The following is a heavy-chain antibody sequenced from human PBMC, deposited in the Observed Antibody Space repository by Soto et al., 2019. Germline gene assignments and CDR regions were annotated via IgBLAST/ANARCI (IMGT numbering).Heavy chain of an antibody. CDR2: ISAYNGNT. V-gene: IGHV1-18*01. Sequence: ASVKVSCKASGYTFTSYGISWVRQAPGQGLEWMGWISAYNGNTNYAQKLQGRVTMTTDTSTSTAYMELRSLRSDDTAVYYCARGSPWESSVWYRWYCFDIWGQGTKVT. J-gene: IGHJ3*02. CDR1: GYTFTSYG. CDR3: ARGSPWESSVWYRWYCFDI. D-gene: IGHD6-19*01.